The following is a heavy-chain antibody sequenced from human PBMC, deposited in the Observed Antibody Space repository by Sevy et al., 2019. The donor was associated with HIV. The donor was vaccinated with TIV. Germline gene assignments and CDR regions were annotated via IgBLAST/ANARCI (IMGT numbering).Heavy chain of an antibody. CDR1: GFNFTNYA. V-gene: IGHV3-23*01. J-gene: IGHJ6*02. D-gene: IGHD3-22*01. CDR2: ITSDGYST. Sequence: GGSLRLSCAASGFNFTNYAISWVRQAPGKGLEWVSVITSDGYSTYYADSVKGRFTISRDNSKNTVFLQMNSLRAEDTAVYYCAKEKHYDSSYAMDVWGQGTTVTVSS. CDR3: AKEKHYDSSYAMDV.